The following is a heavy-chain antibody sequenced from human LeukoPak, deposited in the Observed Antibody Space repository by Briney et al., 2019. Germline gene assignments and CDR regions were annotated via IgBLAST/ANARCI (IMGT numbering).Heavy chain of an antibody. D-gene: IGHD4-17*01. J-gene: IGHJ4*02. V-gene: IGHV4-4*07. CDR3: ARDYGDSRFDY. CDR1: GGXIRSYY. Sequence: SETLSLTCTVSGGXIRSYYCSWIRQPAGKGLEWIGRIYTSGSANYNPSLKSRVTMSVDTSKNQFSLKVSSVTAADTAVYYCARDYGDSRFDYWGQGILVTVSS. CDR2: IYTSGSA.